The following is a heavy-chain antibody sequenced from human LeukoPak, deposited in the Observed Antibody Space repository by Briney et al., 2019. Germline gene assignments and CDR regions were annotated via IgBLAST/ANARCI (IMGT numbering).Heavy chain of an antibody. CDR3: ARLYSSSSLRFDP. Sequence: SKTLSLTCTVSGGSISSYYWSWIRQPPGKGLEWIGYIYYSGSTNYNPSLKSRVTISVDTSKNQFSLKLSSVTAADTAVYYCARLYSSSSLRFDPWGQGTLVTVSS. J-gene: IGHJ5*02. CDR1: GGSISSYY. CDR2: IYYSGST. V-gene: IGHV4-59*01. D-gene: IGHD6-6*01.